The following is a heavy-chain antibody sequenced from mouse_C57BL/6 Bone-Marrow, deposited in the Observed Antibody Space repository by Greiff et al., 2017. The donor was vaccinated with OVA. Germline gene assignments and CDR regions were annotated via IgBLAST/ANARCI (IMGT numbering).Heavy chain of an antibody. CDR1: GFNIKDDY. V-gene: IGHV14-4*01. Sequence: EVKVVESGAELVRPGASVKLSCTASGFNIKDDYMHWVKQRPEQGLEWIGWIDPENGDTEYASKFQGKATITADTSSNTAYLQLSSLTSEDTAVYYCTTLYYYGSSIAMDYWGQGTSVTVSS. CDR2: IDPENGDT. CDR3: TTLYYYGSSIAMDY. J-gene: IGHJ4*01. D-gene: IGHD1-1*01.